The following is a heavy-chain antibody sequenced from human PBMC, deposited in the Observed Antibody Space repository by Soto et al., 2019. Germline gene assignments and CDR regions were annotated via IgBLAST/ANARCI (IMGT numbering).Heavy chain of an antibody. CDR1: GGSISSSSYY. J-gene: IGHJ5*02. V-gene: IGHV4-39*01. Sequence: HLQLQESGPGLVKPSETLSLTCTVSGGSISSSSYYWGWVRQPPGKGLEWIGSIYYSGSTYYNPSLKSRVTISVDTSKNQFSLKLSSVTAADTAVFYCARGLGLKLEFDPWGQGTLVTVFS. D-gene: IGHD1-1*01. CDR3: ARGLGLKLEFDP. CDR2: IYYSGST.